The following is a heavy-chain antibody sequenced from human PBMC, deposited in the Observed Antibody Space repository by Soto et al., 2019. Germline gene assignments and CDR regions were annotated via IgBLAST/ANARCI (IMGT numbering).Heavy chain of an antibody. D-gene: IGHD2-2*01. CDR2: MSPNSGYT. CDR3: ARGARYQLTKKGDYHYYSMDV. V-gene: IGHV1-8*01. Sequence: QVQLVESGAEVKKPGASMKVSCKASGYTFNSYDINWVRQATGQGLEWLGRMSPNSGYTEYAQRFQGRVTMTRDTSISTAYMELSSLRSDDTAVYYCARGARYQLTKKGDYHYYSMDVWGKGTTVTVSS. CDR1: GYTFNSYD. J-gene: IGHJ6*03.